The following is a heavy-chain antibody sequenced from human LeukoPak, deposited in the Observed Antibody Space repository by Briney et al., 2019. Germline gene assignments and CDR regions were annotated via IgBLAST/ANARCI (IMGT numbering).Heavy chain of an antibody. CDR1: GFTFSSYG. Sequence: PGRSLRLSCAASGFTFSSYGMHWVRQAPGKGLEWVAVISYDGSNKYYADSVKGRFTISRDNSKNTLYLQMNSLRAEDTAVYYCARVSIAAAVLDYWGQGTLVTVSS. CDR2: ISYDGSNK. D-gene: IGHD6-13*01. V-gene: IGHV3-30*19. CDR3: ARVSIAAAVLDY. J-gene: IGHJ4*02.